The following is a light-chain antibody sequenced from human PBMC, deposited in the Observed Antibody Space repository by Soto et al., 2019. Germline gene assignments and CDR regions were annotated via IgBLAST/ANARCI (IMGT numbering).Light chain of an antibody. CDR3: CSYAGSYTFHYV. CDR1: SSDVGGYNY. V-gene: IGLV2-11*01. CDR2: DVS. J-gene: IGLJ1*01. Sequence: QSVLTQPRSVSGSPGQSVTISCTGPSSDVGGYNYVSWYQQHPGKAPKLMIYDVSKRPSGVPDRFSGSRSGNTASLTISGLQAEDEADYYCCSYAGSYTFHYVFGTGTKVTVL.